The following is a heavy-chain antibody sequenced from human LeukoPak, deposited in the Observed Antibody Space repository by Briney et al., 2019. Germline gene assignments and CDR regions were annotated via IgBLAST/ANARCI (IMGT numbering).Heavy chain of an antibody. J-gene: IGHJ5*02. Sequence: GGSLRLSCAASGFTFSSYGMHWVRQAPGKGLEWVAVISYDGSNKYYADSVKGRFTISRDNSKNTLYLQMNSLRAEDTAVYYCAKDIIRLLWPHNWFDPWGQGTLVTVSS. V-gene: IGHV3-30*18. CDR3: AKDIIRLLWPHNWFDP. CDR2: ISYDGSNK. CDR1: GFTFSSYG. D-gene: IGHD2-2*01.